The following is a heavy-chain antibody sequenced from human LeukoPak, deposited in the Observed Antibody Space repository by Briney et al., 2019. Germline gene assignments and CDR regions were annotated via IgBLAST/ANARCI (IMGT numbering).Heavy chain of an antibody. CDR3: ARAPRLRFLDYYYYGMDV. D-gene: IGHD3-3*01. CDR2: IIPILGIA. J-gene: IGHJ6*02. Sequence: ASVKVSCKASGGTFSSYAISWVRQAPGQGLEWMGRIIPILGIANYAQKFQGRVTITADKSTSTAYMELSSLRSEDTAVYYCARAPRLRFLDYYYYGMDVWGQGTTVTVSS. V-gene: IGHV1-69*04. CDR1: GGTFSSYA.